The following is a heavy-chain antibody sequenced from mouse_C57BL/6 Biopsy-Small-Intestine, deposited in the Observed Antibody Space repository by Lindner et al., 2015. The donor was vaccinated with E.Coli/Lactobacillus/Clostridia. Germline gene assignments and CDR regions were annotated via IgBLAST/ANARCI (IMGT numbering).Heavy chain of an antibody. CDR3: ANRGRDYYAMDY. V-gene: IGHV5-17*01. CDR1: GFTFSDYG. D-gene: IGHD3-3*01. J-gene: IGHJ4*01. CDR2: ISSGSSTI. Sequence: VQLQESGGGLVKPGGSLKLSCAVSGFTFSDYGMHWVRQAPEKGLEWVAYISSGSSTIYYADTVKGRFTISRDNAKNTLFLQMTSLRSEDTAMYYCANRGRDYYAMDYWGQGTSVTVSS.